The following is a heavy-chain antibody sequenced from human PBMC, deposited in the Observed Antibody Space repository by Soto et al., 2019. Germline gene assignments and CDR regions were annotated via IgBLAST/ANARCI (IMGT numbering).Heavy chain of an antibody. V-gene: IGHV4-31*03. Sequence: QVQLQESGPGLVKPSQTLSLTCTVSGGSISSGGYYWSWIRQHPGKGLEWIGYIYYSGSPYYNPSLKSRVTISVDTSKNQFALKLSSVTAADTAVYYCASNMVRGVITFDYWGQGTLVTVSS. J-gene: IGHJ4*02. D-gene: IGHD3-10*01. CDR2: IYYSGSP. CDR3: ASNMVRGVITFDY. CDR1: GGSISSGGYY.